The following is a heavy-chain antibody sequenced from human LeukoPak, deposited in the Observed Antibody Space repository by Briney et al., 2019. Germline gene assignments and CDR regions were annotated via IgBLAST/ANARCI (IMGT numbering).Heavy chain of an antibody. CDR2: IKQDGSEK. V-gene: IGHV3-7*01. J-gene: IGHJ4*02. Sequence: PGGSLRLSCGASGFIFSNYWMTWVRQAPGKGLEWVANIKQDGSEKYYVDSVKGRLTISRDNAKNSLYLQMNSLRAEDTAVYYCARFGYRYGWGLVYWGQGTLVTVSS. CDR3: ARFGYRYGWGLVY. D-gene: IGHD5-18*01. CDR1: GFIFSNYW.